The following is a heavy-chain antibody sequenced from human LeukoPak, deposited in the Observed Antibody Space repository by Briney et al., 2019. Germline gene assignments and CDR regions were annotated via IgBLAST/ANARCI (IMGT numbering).Heavy chain of an antibody. CDR3: ARDDYDSSGYYYFDY. V-gene: IGHV1-2*02. J-gene: IGHJ4*02. CDR2: INPNSGGT. Sequence: ASVKVSCKASGYTFTANYMHWVRQAPGQGLEWMGWINPNSGGTNFAQKFQGRVTMTRDTSISTAYMELSRLTFDDTAVYYYARDDYDSSGYYYFDYWGQGTLVTVSS. CDR1: GYTFTANY. D-gene: IGHD3-22*01.